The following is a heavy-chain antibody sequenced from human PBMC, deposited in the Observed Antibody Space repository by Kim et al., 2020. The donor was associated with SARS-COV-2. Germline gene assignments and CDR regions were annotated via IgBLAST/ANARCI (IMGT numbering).Heavy chain of an antibody. CDR2: IKQDGSEK. J-gene: IGHJ6*02. CDR3: ARDFQLARYYYYYYGMDV. CDR1: GFTFSSYW. Sequence: GGSLRLSCAASGFTFSSYWMSWVRQAPGKGLEWVANIKQDGSEKYYVDSVKGRFTISRDNAKNSLYLQMNSLRAEDTAVYYCARDFQLARYYYYYYGMDVWGQGTTVTVSS. V-gene: IGHV3-7*03. D-gene: IGHD6-13*01.